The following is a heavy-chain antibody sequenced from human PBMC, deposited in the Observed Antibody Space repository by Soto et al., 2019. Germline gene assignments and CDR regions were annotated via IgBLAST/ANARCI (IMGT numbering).Heavy chain of an antibody. CDR2: INPNSGGT. D-gene: IGHD6-13*01. V-gene: IGHV1-2*02. CDR3: TTLAIIAAAGTGGPAQFDP. Sequence: ASVKVSCKASGYTFTGYYMHWVRQAPGQGLEWMGWINPNSGGTNYAQKFQGRVTMTRDTSISTAYMELSRLSSDDTAVYYCTTLAIIAAAGTGGPAQFDPWGQGTLVTVAS. CDR1: GYTFTGYY. J-gene: IGHJ5*02.